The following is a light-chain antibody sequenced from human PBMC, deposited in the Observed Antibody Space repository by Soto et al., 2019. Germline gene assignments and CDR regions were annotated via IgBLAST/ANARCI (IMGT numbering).Light chain of an antibody. Sequence: ESVLTQSPGTLSLSPGEKATLSCRASQSVSSSYLAWYQQKPGQAPRLLIYGASSRATGIPDRFSGSGSGQDFTFTVSRREPEDFAVYYCKHFGSSSWTSGQGTRGEIK. CDR3: KHFGSSSWT. V-gene: IGKV3-20*01. J-gene: IGKJ1*01. CDR2: GAS. CDR1: QSVSSSY.